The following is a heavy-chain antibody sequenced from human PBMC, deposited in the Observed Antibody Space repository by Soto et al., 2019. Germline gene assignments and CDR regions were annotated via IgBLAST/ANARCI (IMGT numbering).Heavy chain of an antibody. Sequence: PGGSLRLSCAASGFRFSSYALHWVRQAPGKGLEWVAVISSDGSSKTYADSVKGRFTISRDNSKNTLFLQMNSLRAEDTAVYYCARDRVNYDILTGHYPRWFDPWGQGTMVTVYS. V-gene: IGHV3-30-3*01. D-gene: IGHD3-9*01. J-gene: IGHJ5*02. CDR3: ARDRVNYDILTGHYPRWFDP. CDR2: ISSDGSSK. CDR1: GFRFSSYA.